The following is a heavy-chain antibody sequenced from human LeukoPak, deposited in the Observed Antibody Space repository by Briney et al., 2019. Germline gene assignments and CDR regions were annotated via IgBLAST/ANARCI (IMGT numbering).Heavy chain of an antibody. J-gene: IGHJ4*02. CDR3: ARAGPGIASLSN. Sequence: SETLSLTCTVSGGSISDYYWSWIRQPPGKGLEWIGYIYYSGTTNCNPSLKSRVTISVDTSKHEFSLRLSSVTAADTAVYYCARAGPGIASLSNWGQGTLVTVSS. D-gene: IGHD3-10*01. V-gene: IGHV4-59*01. CDR1: GGSISDYY. CDR2: IYYSGTT.